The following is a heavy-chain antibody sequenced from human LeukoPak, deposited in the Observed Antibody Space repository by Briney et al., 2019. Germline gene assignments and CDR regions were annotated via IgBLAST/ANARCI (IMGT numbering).Heavy chain of an antibody. CDR3: AKGIVVVISGNAFDI. V-gene: IGHV3-7*03. D-gene: IGHD3-22*01. CDR2: IKQAGSEK. CDR1: GFTFSSYW. Sequence: GGSLRLSCAASGFTFSSYWMSWVRQAPGKGLEWVANIKQAGSEKYYVDSVKGRFTISRDNAKNSLYLQMNSLRAEDTAVYYCAKGIVVVISGNAFDIWGQGTMVTVSS. J-gene: IGHJ3*02.